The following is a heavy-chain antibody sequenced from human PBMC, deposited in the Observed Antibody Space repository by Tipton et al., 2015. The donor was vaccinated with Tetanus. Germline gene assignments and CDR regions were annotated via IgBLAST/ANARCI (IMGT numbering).Heavy chain of an antibody. CDR3: ARDRYGDYAVDY. V-gene: IGHV3-64*01. Sequence: SLRLSCAASGFTFTRYPMHWVRQAPGKGLEYVASILGDDSSTLYASSMKGRFTITRDNSKNTLYLQMDSLRGEDMAVYYCARDRYGDYAVDYWGQGTLVTVSS. J-gene: IGHJ4*02. CDR1: GFTFTRYP. D-gene: IGHD4-17*01. CDR2: ILGDDSST.